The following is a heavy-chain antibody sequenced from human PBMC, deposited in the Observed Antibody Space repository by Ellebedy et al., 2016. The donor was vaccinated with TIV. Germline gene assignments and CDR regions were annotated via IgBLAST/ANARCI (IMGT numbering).Heavy chain of an antibody. CDR2: INPNSGGT. CDR1: GYTFTHYG. J-gene: IGHJ4*02. Sequence: AASVKVSCKASGYTFTHYGISWVRQAPGQGLEWMGWINPNSGGTNYAQEFQGRVTMTRDTSISTAYMEVSRLTSDDTAVYYCARGGIAVAGVAFDYWGQGTLVTVSS. D-gene: IGHD6-19*01. CDR3: ARGGIAVAGVAFDY. V-gene: IGHV1-2*02.